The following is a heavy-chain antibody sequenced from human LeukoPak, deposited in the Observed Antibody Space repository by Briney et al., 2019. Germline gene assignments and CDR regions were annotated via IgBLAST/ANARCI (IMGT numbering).Heavy chain of an antibody. CDR1: GFTFSSYE. D-gene: IGHD4-17*01. V-gene: IGHV3-48*03. J-gene: IGHJ1*01. Sequence: GGSLRLSCAASGFTFSSYEMNWVRQAPGKGLEWVSYIISSGSTIYYADSVKGRFTISRDNAKNSLYLQMNSLRAEDTAVYYCASQDYGDYGPAEYFQHWGQGTLVTVSS. CDR2: IISSGSTI. CDR3: ASQDYGDYGPAEYFQH.